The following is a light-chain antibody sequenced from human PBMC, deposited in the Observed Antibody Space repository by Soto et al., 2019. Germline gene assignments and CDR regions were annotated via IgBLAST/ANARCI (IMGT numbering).Light chain of an antibody. CDR1: QSVSSY. V-gene: IGKV3-11*01. CDR2: DAS. CDR3: QQRSNWPWT. J-gene: IGKJ1*01. Sequence: EIVFTQSPATLSLSPGEKANLSCRASQSVSSYLAWYQQKPGQAPRLLIYDASNRATGIPARFSGSGSGTDFTLIISSLEPEDFAVYYCQQRSNWPWTFGQGTKVDIK.